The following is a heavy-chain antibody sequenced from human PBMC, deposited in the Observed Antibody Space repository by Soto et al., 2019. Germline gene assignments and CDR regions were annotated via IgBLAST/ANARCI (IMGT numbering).Heavy chain of an antibody. D-gene: IGHD6-6*01. CDR1: GYTFTTYG. V-gene: IGHV1-18*04. CDR2: ISVYNGNT. Sequence: QVQLVQSGAEVKKPGASLKVSCKASGYTFTTYGLSWVRQAPGQGHEWMGWISVYNGNTHYARAFEGRVTMTTDTTTSTAYMELRSLRSDDTAVYYCARDREAARPGWFDPWGQGTLVTVSS. J-gene: IGHJ5*02. CDR3: ARDREAARPGWFDP.